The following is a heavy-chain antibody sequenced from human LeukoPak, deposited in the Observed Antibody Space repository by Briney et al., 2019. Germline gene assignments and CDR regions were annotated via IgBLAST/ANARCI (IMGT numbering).Heavy chain of an antibody. D-gene: IGHD6-13*01. Sequence: GRSLRLSCAASGFTFSSYGMHWVRQAPGKGLEWVAVIWYDGSNKYYAESVKGRFTISRDNSKNTLYLQMNSLRAEDTAVYYCARDRGTIAAAAYFDYWGQGTLVTVSS. CDR1: GFTFSSYG. J-gene: IGHJ4*02. CDR2: IWYDGSNK. V-gene: IGHV3-33*01. CDR3: ARDRGTIAAAAYFDY.